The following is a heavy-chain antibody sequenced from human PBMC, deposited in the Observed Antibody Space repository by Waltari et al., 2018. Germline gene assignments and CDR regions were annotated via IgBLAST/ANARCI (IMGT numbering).Heavy chain of an antibody. J-gene: IGHJ6*02. Sequence: QVQLVQSGAEVKKPGASVKVSCKASGYTFTSYAMHWVRQAPGQRLEWMGWINAGSGNTKYSQKFKGRVTITRDTSASTAYMELGSLRSEDTAVYYCARSLRTIYYYYGMDVWGQGTTVTVSS. CDR2: INAGSGNT. CDR3: ARSLRTIYYYYGMDV. CDR1: GYTFTSYA. V-gene: IGHV1-3*01. D-gene: IGHD3-3*01.